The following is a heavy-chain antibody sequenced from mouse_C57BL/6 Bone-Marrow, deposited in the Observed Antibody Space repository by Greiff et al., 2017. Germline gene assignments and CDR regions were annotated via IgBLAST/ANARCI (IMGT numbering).Heavy chain of an antibody. D-gene: IGHD3-2*02. J-gene: IGHJ3*01. V-gene: IGHV2-9*01. Sequence: VKLVESGPGLVAPSPCLSITCTVSGFSLTSYCVDWVRQPPGKGLEWLGVIWGGGSTNYNTPLMSRLSISKDNSKSQVILKTNSLQTDDTAMYYCAKVRLRAYWGQGTLVTVSA. CDR1: GFSLTSYC. CDR3: AKVRLRAY. CDR2: IWGGGST.